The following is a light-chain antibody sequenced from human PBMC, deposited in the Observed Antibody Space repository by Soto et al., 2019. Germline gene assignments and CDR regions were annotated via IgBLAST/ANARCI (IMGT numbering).Light chain of an antibody. CDR2: KAS. CDR3: QQYDSYSWT. V-gene: IGKV1-5*03. Sequence: DIQMTQSPSTLPASVGDRVTITSRASQSISSWLAWYQQKPGKAPKLLIYKASSLESGVPSRFSGSGSGTEFTLTISSLQPDDFATYYCQQYDSYSWTFGQGTKVDIK. J-gene: IGKJ1*01. CDR1: QSISSW.